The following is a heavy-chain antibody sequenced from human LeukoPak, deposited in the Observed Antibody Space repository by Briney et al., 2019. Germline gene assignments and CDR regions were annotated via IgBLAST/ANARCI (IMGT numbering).Heavy chain of an antibody. V-gene: IGHV3-21*01. CDR3: AKSLTPDRDWFDS. J-gene: IGHJ5*01. Sequence: PGGSLRLSCAASGFTFSSSSVNWVRQAPGKGLEWVSSISSSGRYIYFADSVKGRFTISRDNAKNSVSLQMNSLRGEDTAVYYCAKSLTPDRDWFDSWGQGTLVTVSS. D-gene: IGHD4/OR15-4a*01. CDR1: GFTFSSSS. CDR2: ISSSGRYI.